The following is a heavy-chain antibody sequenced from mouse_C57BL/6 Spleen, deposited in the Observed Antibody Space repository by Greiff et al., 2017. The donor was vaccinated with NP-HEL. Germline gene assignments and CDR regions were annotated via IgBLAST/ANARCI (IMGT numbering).Heavy chain of an antibody. D-gene: IGHD2-5*01. CDR2: IDPSDSYT. J-gene: IGHJ2*01. Sequence: QVQLQQPGAELVMPGASVKLSCKASGYTFTSYWMHWVKQRPGQGLEWIGEIDPSDSYTNYNQKFKGKSTLTVDKSSSTAYMQLSSLTSEDSAVYYCARGGYSNSPFDYWGQGTTLTVSS. CDR1: GYTFTSYW. CDR3: ARGGYSNSPFDY. V-gene: IGHV1-69*01.